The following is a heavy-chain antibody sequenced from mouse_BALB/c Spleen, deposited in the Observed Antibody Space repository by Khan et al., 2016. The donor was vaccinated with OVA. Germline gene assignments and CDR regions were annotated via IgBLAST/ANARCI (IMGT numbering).Heavy chain of an antibody. Sequence: VQLQQSGAELARPGASVKMSCKASGYAFTSYTIHWIKKRPGQGLEWIGYINPSNGYTNYNQKFKDKSTLTTDKSSTPAYLQLSRLTSDDSASDICVRDGAYHRNDGWFAYWGQGTLVTVSA. D-gene: IGHD2-14*01. CDR3: VRDGAYHRNDGWFAY. CDR1: GYAFTSYT. CDR2: INPSNGYT. J-gene: IGHJ3*01. V-gene: IGHV1-4*01.